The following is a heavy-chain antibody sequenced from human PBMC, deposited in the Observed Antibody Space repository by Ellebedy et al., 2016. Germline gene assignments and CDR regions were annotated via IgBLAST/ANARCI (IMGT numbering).Heavy chain of an antibody. CDR2: IYFTGSA. J-gene: IGHJ4*02. Sequence: SETLSLXCTVSGASITSNDAYWGWVRQTPGKGLEWLGSIYFTGSAYYNPSLKSRVTISVDTSKSQFSLSLRSVTAADTAVYYCARDRHTGSYFPFDYWGQGKLVIVSS. CDR3: ARDRHTGSYFPFDY. D-gene: IGHD2/OR15-2a*01. CDR1: GASITSNDAY. V-gene: IGHV4-39*07.